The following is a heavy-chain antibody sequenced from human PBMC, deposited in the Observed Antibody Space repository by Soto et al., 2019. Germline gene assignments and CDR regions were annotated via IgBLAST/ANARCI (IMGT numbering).Heavy chain of an antibody. CDR2: IYYSGST. CDR1: GGSISSGGYY. V-gene: IGHV4-31*03. J-gene: IGHJ4*02. CDR3: ARDPTGYYSDY. D-gene: IGHD3-9*01. Sequence: QVQLQESGPGLVKPSQTLSLTCTVSGGSISSGGYYWSWIRQHPGKGLEWIGYIYYSGSTYYNSSLKSRVIITVDTSMNQFSLKLSSVTAADTAVYYCARDPTGYYSDYWGQGILVTVSS.